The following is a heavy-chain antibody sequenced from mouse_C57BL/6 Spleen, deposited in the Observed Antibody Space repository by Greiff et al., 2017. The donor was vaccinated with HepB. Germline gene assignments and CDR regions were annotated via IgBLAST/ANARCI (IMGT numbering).Heavy chain of an antibody. CDR2: IYPRSGYT. Sequence: VQLQQSGAELARPGASVKLSCKASGFTFTSYGISWVKQRTGQGLEWIGEIYPRSGYTYYTEKVKGKSTMAADKSTSTAYMELRSLKSEDSAVYYCARYYDYDSAWFAYWGQGTLVTVSA. CDR1: GFTFTSYG. D-gene: IGHD2-4*01. V-gene: IGHV1-81*01. J-gene: IGHJ3*01. CDR3: ARYYDYDSAWFAY.